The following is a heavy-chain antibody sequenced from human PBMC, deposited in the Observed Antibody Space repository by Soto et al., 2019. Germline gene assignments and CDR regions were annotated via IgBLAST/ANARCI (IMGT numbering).Heavy chain of an antibody. CDR3: ARTIFGVVPLERERFDY. Sequence: ASVKVSCKASGYTFTSYGISWVRQAPGQGFEWMGWISAYNGNTNYAQKLQGRVTMTTDTSTSTAYMELRSLRSDDTAVYYCARTIFGVVPLERERFDYWGQGTLVTVSS. J-gene: IGHJ4*02. D-gene: IGHD3-3*01. CDR1: GYTFTSYG. V-gene: IGHV1-18*01. CDR2: ISAYNGNT.